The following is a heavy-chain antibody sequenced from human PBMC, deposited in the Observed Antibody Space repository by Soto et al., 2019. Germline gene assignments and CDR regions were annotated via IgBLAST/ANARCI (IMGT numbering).Heavy chain of an antibody. D-gene: IGHD3-22*01. J-gene: IGHJ6*02. CDR1: GFTFSSYA. CDR3: AREGSSGGYYYYGMDV. CDR2: ISYDGSNK. Sequence: GGSLRLSCAASGFTFSSYAMHWVRQAPGKGLEWVAVISYDGSNKYYADSVKGRFTISRDNSKNTLYLQMNSLRAEDTAVYYCAREGSSGGYYYYGMDVWGQGTTVTVSS. V-gene: IGHV3-30-3*01.